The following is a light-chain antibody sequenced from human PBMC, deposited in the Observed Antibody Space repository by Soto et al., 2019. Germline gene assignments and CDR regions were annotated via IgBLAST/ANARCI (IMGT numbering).Light chain of an antibody. V-gene: IGKV1-9*01. CDR2: AAS. CDR1: QGISSY. J-gene: IGKJ5*01. Sequence: DIQLTQSPSFLSASVGDRVTITCRASQGISSYLAWYHQKPGKAPKLLIYAASTLQSEVPSRFSGSGSGTEFTLTISSLQPEDSATYYCQQLYSYPITFGQGTRLEIK. CDR3: QQLYSYPIT.